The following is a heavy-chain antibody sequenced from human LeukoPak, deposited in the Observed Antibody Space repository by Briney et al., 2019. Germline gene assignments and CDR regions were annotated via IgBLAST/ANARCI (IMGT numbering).Heavy chain of an antibody. CDR2: IKADGSGK. CDR3: ARDRGWQQFDY. Sequence: PGGSLKLSCVASGFTFSSYWMTWVRQAPGMGLERVANIKADGSGKYYVDSVRGRFSISRDNAKNSLYLELNSLRAEDTGVYFCARDRGWQQFDYWGQGTLVTVSS. D-gene: IGHD5-24*01. J-gene: IGHJ4*01. V-gene: IGHV3-7*01. CDR1: GFTFSSYW.